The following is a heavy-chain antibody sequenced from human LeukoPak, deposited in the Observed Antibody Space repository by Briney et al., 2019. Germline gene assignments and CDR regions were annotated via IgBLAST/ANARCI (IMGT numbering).Heavy chain of an antibody. CDR1: GITFNDYA. Sequence: GGSLRLSCAASGITFNDYAMSWVRQAPGKGLEWVSEISSSGDITYYADSVKGRFTVSRDNPRNTAYLQMNSLRVEDTAIYYCAKIGSSGWAFDYWGQGTLVTVSS. CDR2: ISSSGDIT. D-gene: IGHD6-19*01. V-gene: IGHV3-23*01. CDR3: AKIGSSGWAFDY. J-gene: IGHJ4*02.